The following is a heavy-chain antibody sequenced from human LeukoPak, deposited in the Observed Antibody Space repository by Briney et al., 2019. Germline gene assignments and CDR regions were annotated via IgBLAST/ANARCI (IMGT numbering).Heavy chain of an antibody. CDR2: SYFTGNP. D-gene: IGHD4-23*01. CDR1: GSISSYY. CDR3: AGLRSTVAWGSFDY. V-gene: IGHV4-59*08. Sequence: PSETLSLTCIVSGSISSYYWTWIRQPPGKGLEWIRHSYFTGNPNYNPSLKSRVTISVDPPKNQFSLKLTSVTAADTAVYYCAGLRSTVAWGSFDYWGQGILVTVSS. J-gene: IGHJ4*02.